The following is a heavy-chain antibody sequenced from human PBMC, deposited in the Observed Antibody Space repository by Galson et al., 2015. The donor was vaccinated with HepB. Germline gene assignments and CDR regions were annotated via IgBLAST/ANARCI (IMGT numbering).Heavy chain of an antibody. CDR3: ARDPFLGELPTSAFDI. CDR2: INAGNGNT. V-gene: IGHV1-3*01. Sequence: SVKVSCKASGYTFTSYAMHWVRQAPGQRLEWMGWINAGNGNTKYSQKFQGRVTITRDTSASTAYMELSSLRSEDTAVYYCARDPFLGELPTSAFDIWGQGTMVTVSS. D-gene: IGHD3-16*01. J-gene: IGHJ3*02. CDR1: GYTFTSYA.